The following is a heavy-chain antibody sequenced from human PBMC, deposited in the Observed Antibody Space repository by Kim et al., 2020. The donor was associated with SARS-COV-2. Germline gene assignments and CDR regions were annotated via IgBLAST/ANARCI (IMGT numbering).Heavy chain of an antibody. CDR2: IWYDGSNK. D-gene: IGHD3-22*01. J-gene: IGHJ6*02. CDR3: AKDPGKWVSIHYYYYGMDV. V-gene: IGHV3-33*06. Sequence: GGSLRLSCAASGFTFSSYGMHWVRQAPGKGLEWVAVIWYDGSNKYYADSVKGRFTISRDNSKNTLYLQMNSLRAEDTAVYYCAKDPGKWVSIHYYYYGMDVWGQGTTVTVSS. CDR1: GFTFSSYG.